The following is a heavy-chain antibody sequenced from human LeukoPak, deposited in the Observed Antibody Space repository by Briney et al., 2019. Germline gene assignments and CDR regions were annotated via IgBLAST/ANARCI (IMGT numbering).Heavy chain of an antibody. CDR1: GDSISRSSFY. CDR2: IFYSGKT. V-gene: IGHV4-39*07. D-gene: IGHD3-3*01. Sequence: PSETLSLTCTVSGDSISRSSFYWGWIRQPPGKGLEWIGSIFYSGKTYSNPSLKSRVTISVDTSKNQFSLKLSSVTAADTAVYYCATGPIFGWFDPWGQGTLVTVSS. J-gene: IGHJ5*02. CDR3: ATGPIFGWFDP.